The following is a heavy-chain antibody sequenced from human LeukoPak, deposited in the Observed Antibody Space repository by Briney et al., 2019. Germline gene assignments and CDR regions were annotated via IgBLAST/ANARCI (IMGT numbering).Heavy chain of an antibody. Sequence: GGSLRLSCAASGFTFSSYSMNWVRQAPGKGLEWVSSISSSSSYIYYADSVKGRFTISRDNAKNSLYLQMNSLRAEDTAVYYRARVGRRDYYYYYGMDVWGQGTTVTVSS. CDR2: ISSSSSYI. CDR3: ARVGRRDYYYYYGMDV. CDR1: GFTFSSYS. J-gene: IGHJ6*02. V-gene: IGHV3-21*01. D-gene: IGHD1-1*01.